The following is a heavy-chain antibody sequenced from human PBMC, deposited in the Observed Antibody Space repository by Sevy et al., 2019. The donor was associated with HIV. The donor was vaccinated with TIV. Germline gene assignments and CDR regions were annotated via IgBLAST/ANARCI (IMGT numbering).Heavy chain of an antibody. CDR2: ISSSGIT. Sequence: SETLSLTCTVSGGSITSGSSSSITSESYSWSWIRQPAGKGLEWIGRISSSGITSHNPSLQSRVTMSLDTSKNQISLNLYSVTAADTAVYYCARGMVRGAAFDYWGQGTVVTVSS. CDR1: GGSITSGSSSSITSESYS. D-gene: IGHD3-10*01. CDR3: ARGMVRGAAFDY. J-gene: IGHJ4*02. V-gene: IGHV4-61*02.